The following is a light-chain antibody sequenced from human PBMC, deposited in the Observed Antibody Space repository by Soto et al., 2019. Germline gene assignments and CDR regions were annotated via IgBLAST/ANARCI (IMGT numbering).Light chain of an antibody. V-gene: IGKV1-5*03. J-gene: IGKJ1*01. CDR2: KAS. CDR1: QTISSW. Sequence: IQMTQSASTVSGSEEDRVTITCRASQTISSWLAWYQQKPGKAPKLLIYKASTLKSGVPSRFSGSGSGTEFTLTICSLQPDDFATYYCQHYNSHSGAFGQGTKVDIK. CDR3: QHYNSHSGA.